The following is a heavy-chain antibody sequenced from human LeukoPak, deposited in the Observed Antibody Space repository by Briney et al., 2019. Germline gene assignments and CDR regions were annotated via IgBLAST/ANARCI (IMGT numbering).Heavy chain of an antibody. Sequence: SETLSLTCTVSGGSISSSSYYWGWIRQPPGKGLEWIGSIYYSGSTYYNPSLKSRVTISVDTSKNQFSLKLSSVTAADTAVYYCARQGYFDWLLDYSGQGTLVTVSS. V-gene: IGHV4-39*01. CDR2: IYYSGST. J-gene: IGHJ4*02. CDR1: GGSISSSSYY. CDR3: ARQGYFDWLLDY. D-gene: IGHD3-9*01.